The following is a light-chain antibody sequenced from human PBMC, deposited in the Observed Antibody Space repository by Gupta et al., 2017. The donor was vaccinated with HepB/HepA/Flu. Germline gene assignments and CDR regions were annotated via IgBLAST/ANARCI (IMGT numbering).Light chain of an antibody. CDR1: QKIDYY. V-gene: IGKV1-39*01. J-gene: IGKJ2*01. CDR2: GAT. Sequence: DIQMTQFPSSMSASVGDRVSITCRASQKIDYYLNWYQHKPGKAPKFMVYGATPLKSGDTSGFSVSSELKDFTRTSNHRQDEGCADYYGQQSYSMIAFGRGTKLDIK. CDR3: QQSYSMIA.